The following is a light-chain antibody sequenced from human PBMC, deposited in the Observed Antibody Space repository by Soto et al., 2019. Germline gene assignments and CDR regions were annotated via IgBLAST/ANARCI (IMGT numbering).Light chain of an antibody. CDR2: EVS. V-gene: IGLV2-14*01. CDR3: NSYTSMSTWV. CDR1: SSDVGGYNY. Sequence: QSALTQPASVSGSPGQSITISCTGTSSDVGGYNYVSWYQQHPGKAPKLIIYEVSNRPSGVSNRFSGSKSGNTASLTISGLQAEDEADCYCNSYTSMSTWVFGTGTNLTVL. J-gene: IGLJ1*01.